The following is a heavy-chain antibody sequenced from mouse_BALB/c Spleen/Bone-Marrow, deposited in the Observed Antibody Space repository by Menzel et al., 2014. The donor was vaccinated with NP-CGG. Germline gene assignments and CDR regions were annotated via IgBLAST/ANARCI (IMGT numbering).Heavy chain of an antibody. V-gene: IGHV1S81*02. D-gene: IGHD4-1*02. CDR1: GYTFTSYW. CDR3: ARWANWDGFAY. CDR2: INPSNGRT. J-gene: IGHJ3*01. Sequence: VQGVESGAELVKPGASVKLSCKASGYTFTSYWMHWVKQRPGQGLEWIGEINPSNGRTNYNEEFRSKATLTVDKSSSTAYMQLSSLTSEDSAVYYCARWANWDGFAYWGQGTLVTASA.